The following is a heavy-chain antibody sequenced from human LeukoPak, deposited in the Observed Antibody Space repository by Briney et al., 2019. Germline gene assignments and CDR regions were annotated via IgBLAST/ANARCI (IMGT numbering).Heavy chain of an antibody. V-gene: IGHV3-30*19. CDR3: ARDSIRQQLYYFDY. J-gene: IGHJ4*02. CDR2: MEYDGSIK. Sequence: GGSLRLSCAASGFTFSSYDMHWVRQAPGKGLEWVAFMEYDGSIKYYADSVKGRFTISRDNSKNTLYLQMDSLRADDTAVYFCARDSIRQQLYYFDYWGRGTLVAVSS. D-gene: IGHD6-13*01. CDR1: GFTFSSYD.